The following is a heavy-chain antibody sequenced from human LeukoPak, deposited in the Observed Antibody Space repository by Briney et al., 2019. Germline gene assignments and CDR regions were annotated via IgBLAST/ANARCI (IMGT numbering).Heavy chain of an antibody. V-gene: IGHV1-46*01. CDR3: ARKFYDSIAYSAFDI. J-gene: IGHJ3*02. CDR2: INPSGGST. D-gene: IGHD3-22*01. CDR1: GYTFTSYY. Sequence: ASVKVSCKASGYTFTSYYMHWVRQAPGQGLEWMGIINPSGGSTSYAQKFQGRVTMTRDMSTSTVYMELSSLRSEDTAVYYCARKFYDSIAYSAFDIWGQGTMVTVSS.